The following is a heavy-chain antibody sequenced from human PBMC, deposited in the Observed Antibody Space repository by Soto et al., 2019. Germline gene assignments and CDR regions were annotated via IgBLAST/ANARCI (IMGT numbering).Heavy chain of an antibody. V-gene: IGHV1-69*01. J-gene: IGHJ4*02. D-gene: IGHD6-25*01. CDR2: IIPIFGTP. CDR1: GGTFSSYA. CDR3: AREFSGNSGRFAN. Sequence: QVHLVQSGAEVKKPGSSVKVSCKASGGTFSSYAISWMRQAPGQGPEWMGGIIPIFGTPSYAQKFQDRVTITADEFTSIAYMELSSLRSEDTAVYYCAREFSGNSGRFANWGQGTLVTVSS.